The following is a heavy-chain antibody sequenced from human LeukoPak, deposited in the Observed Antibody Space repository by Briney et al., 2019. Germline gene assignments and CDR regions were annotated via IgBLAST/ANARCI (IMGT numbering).Heavy chain of an antibody. CDR3: ARGRAVSTMIVVVIQAYYFDY. V-gene: IGHV1-69*01. J-gene: IGHJ4*02. CDR2: IIPIFGTA. CDR1: GGTFSSYA. D-gene: IGHD3-22*01. Sequence: SVKVSCKASGGTFSSYAISWVRQAPGQGLEWMGGIIPIFGTANYAQKFQGRVTITADESTSTAYMELSSLRSEDTAVYYCARGRAVSTMIVVVIQAYYFDYWGQGTLVTVSS.